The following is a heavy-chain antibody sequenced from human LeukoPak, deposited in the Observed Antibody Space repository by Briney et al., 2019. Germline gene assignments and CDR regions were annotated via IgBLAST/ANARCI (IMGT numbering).Heavy chain of an antibody. CDR2: ISSSSTYI. V-gene: IGHV3-21*01. CDR1: GFTFSKYS. D-gene: IGHD3-10*02. J-gene: IGHJ6*04. Sequence: GGSLRLSCATSGFTFSKYSMSWVRQAPGKGLEWVSSISSSSTYINSADSMKGRFTSSRDNAKNSLYLQMNSLRAEDTAVYYCAELGITMIGGVWGKGTTVTISS. CDR3: AELGITMIGGV.